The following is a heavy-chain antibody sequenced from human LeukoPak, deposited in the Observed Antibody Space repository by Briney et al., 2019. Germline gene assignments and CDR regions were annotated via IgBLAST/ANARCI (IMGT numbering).Heavy chain of an antibody. Sequence: GGSLRLSCAASGFTFSTYAMYWVRLAPGQGLEWVSGVTHSGDSTYYADSVKGRFTISRDNSKNTLYLQLNSLRVEDTAIYYCAKDSQTFYYGSGSYFNYWGQGTLVTVSS. D-gene: IGHD3-10*01. V-gene: IGHV3-23*01. CDR3: AKDSQTFYYGSGSYFNY. J-gene: IGHJ4*02. CDR1: GFTFSTYA. CDR2: VTHSGDST.